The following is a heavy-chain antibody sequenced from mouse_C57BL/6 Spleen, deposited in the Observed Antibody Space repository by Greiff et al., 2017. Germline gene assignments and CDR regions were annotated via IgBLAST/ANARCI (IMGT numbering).Heavy chain of an antibody. J-gene: IGHJ4*01. CDR3: TRGNYYYAMDY. CDR1: GYTFTSYW. V-gene: IGHV1-59*01. Sequence: QVQLQQPGAELVRPGTSVKLSCKASGYTFTSYWMHWVKQRPGQGLEWIGVIDPSDSYTNYNQKFKGKAILTADKSSSTAYMELRSLTSEDSAVYYCTRGNYYYAMDYWGQGTSVTVSS. CDR2: IDPSDSYT.